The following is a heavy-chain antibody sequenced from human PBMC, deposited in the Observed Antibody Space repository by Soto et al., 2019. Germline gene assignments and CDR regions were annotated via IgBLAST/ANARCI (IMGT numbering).Heavy chain of an antibody. Sequence: QVQLVQSGAEVKKPGSSVKVSCQASGGTFNNFAFTWVRQAPGQGLEWLGGIMPVFDTANNAQRYQGRVTITAYEFTRTVSMEMCSLRSDDTAVYDCATATISPVSSAYHHYGMAVWVQGTTVTV. J-gene: IGHJ6*02. CDR3: ATATISPVSSAYHHYGMAV. V-gene: IGHV1-69*01. D-gene: IGHD3-3*01. CDR1: GGTFNNFA. CDR2: IMPVFDTA.